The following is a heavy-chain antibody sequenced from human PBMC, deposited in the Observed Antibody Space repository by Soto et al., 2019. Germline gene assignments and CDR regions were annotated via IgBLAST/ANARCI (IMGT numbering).Heavy chain of an antibody. V-gene: IGHV1-18*01. CDR1: GYTFTNYD. CDR3: ARHYSQHYYYDVYLRFFDY. Sequence: QLVQSGAEVRKPGASVKVSCKASGYTFTNYDINWVRQAPGQGLEWMGWISTSNGSTLYAQKLQGRASMPTDTSPSTAYLELRGLKSDDTAVFYCARHYSQHYYYDVYLRFFDYWGQGTWSPSPQ. J-gene: IGHJ4*02. D-gene: IGHD3-22*01. CDR2: ISTSNGST.